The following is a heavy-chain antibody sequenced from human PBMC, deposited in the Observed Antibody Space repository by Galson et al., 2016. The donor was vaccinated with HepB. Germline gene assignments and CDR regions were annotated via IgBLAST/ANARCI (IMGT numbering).Heavy chain of an antibody. Sequence: SVKVSCKASGGTFSSSAISWVRQAPGQGLEWMGGIIPIFGTPNYAQKFQGRVTITADESTSTAYMELNSLISEDTAVFYCASGRPELLESQSYYYGMDVWGQGTTVTVSS. CDR3: ASGRPELLESQSYYYGMDV. CDR2: IIPIFGTP. CDR1: GGTFSSSA. V-gene: IGHV1-69*13. D-gene: IGHD2-15*01. J-gene: IGHJ6*02.